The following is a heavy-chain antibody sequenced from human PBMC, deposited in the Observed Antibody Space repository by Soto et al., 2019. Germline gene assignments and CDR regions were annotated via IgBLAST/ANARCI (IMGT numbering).Heavy chain of an antibody. CDR1: GFTFSSYA. V-gene: IGHV3-30-3*01. CDR3: ARGYCSGGSCLDY. Sequence: QVQLVESGGGVVQPGRSLRLSCAASGFTFSSYAMHWVRQAPGKGLEWVAVISYDGSNKYYADSVKGRFTISRVNSKNTLYLQMNSLRAEDTAVYYCARGYCSGGSCLDYWGQGTLVTVSS. CDR2: ISYDGSNK. J-gene: IGHJ4*02. D-gene: IGHD2-15*01.